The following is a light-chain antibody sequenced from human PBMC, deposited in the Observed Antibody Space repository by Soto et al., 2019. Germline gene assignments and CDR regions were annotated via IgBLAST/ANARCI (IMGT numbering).Light chain of an antibody. CDR1: QSISNY. CDR2: AAS. Sequence: DMHMSQSPSSLSASLGDRVPIAFRASQSISNYLHWYQQKPGKAPKLLIYAASSLQSGVPSRFSGSGSGTDFTLTISCLQSEDFATYYCQQYYSYPLTFGQGTRLEIK. CDR3: QQYYSYPLT. V-gene: IGKV1-17*01. J-gene: IGKJ5*01.